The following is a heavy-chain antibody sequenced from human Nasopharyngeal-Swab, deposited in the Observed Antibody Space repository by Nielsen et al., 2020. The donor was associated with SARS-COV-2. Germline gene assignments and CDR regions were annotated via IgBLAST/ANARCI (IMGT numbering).Heavy chain of an antibody. D-gene: IGHD2-2*01. J-gene: IGHJ6*03. Sequence: RQAPGKGLKWIGEVSQGGGTNYNPSLKNRVTISVATSKNQFSLKLSSVTAAETAVYYCARGGAGVVPSPVLGLGPYYSYYYMDVWGKGATVTVSS. V-gene: IGHV4-34*01. CDR2: VSQGGGT. CDR3: ARGGAGVVPSPVLGLGPYYSYYYMDV.